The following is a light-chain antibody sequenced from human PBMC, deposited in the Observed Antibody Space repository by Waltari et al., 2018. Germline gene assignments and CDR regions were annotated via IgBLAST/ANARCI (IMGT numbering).Light chain of an antibody. Sequence: SYVLTQPPSVSEAPGRTARISCGGDNLGSKSVHWYQQMPGQAPGLVIHHDRERPSGIPERFSGSNSGNTATLTISRVEAGDEADYFCQLWDSTSDHYVFGSGTRFTVL. V-gene: IGLV3-21*03. J-gene: IGLJ1*01. CDR2: HDR. CDR1: NLGSKS. CDR3: QLWDSTSDHYV.